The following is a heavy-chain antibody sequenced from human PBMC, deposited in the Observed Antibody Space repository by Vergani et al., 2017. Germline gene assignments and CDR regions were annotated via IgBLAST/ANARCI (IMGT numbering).Heavy chain of an antibody. J-gene: IGHJ6*03. CDR3: VYRRAEWGTTSYCHPFYYYYYIDF. CDR2: IYWNVHQ. Sequence: QITLKESGPTLVKPTQTLTLTCTSSGFSLNTRAVSVAWIRPPPGKALDWLALIYWNVHQHYSPSLNNRVTITKDTSNNKVLLTITNMDYVDTGTYYCVYRRAEWGTTSYCHPFYYYYYIDFWGKGTTVNVPS. V-gene: IGHV2-5*04. CDR1: GFSLNTRAVS. D-gene: IGHD1/OR15-1a*01.